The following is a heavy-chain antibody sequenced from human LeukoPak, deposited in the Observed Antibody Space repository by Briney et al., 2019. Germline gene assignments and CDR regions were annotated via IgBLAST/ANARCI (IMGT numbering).Heavy chain of an antibody. CDR2: ISTSKTYT. Sequence: ASVKVSCKASGYAFTTFGIMWVRQAPGQGLAWMGWISTSKTYTRYAQKVQGRATLTTDPSTSTAYLELTSLTSDDTAGYFCARASDTSWPFDFWGQGTKVTVSS. D-gene: IGHD2-2*01. CDR1: GYAFTTFG. CDR3: ARASDTSWPFDF. V-gene: IGHV1-18*01. J-gene: IGHJ4*02.